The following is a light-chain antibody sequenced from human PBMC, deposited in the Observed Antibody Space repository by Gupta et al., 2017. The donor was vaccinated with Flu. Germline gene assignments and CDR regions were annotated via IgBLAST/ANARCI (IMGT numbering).Light chain of an antibody. V-gene: IGLV1-47*01. Sequence: QSVLTQPPSASGTLGQRVTISCSGSSSNIGGNYVHWYQQFPGTAPKILIYRNDQRPSGVPDRFSGSKSGTSASLAISGLRSEDETDYYCAAWDDSLGGQVCGGGTKLTVL. CDR3: AAWDDSLGGQV. CDR1: SSNIGGNY. CDR2: RND. J-gene: IGLJ2*01.